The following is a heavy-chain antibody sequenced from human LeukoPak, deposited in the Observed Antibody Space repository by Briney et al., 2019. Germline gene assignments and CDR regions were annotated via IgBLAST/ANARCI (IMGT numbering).Heavy chain of an antibody. CDR2: INPNSGGT. Sequence: ASVEVSCKASGYTFTGYYMHWVRQAPGQGLEWMGWINPNSGGTNYAQKFQGRVTMTRDTSISTAYMELSRLRSDDTAVYYCAREYSGYAGPRDAFDIWGQGTMVTVSS. CDR3: AREYSGYAGPRDAFDI. CDR1: GYTFTGYY. D-gene: IGHD5-12*01. J-gene: IGHJ3*02. V-gene: IGHV1-2*02.